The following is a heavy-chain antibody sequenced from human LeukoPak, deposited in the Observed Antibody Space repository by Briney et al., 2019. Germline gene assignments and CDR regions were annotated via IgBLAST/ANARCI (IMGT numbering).Heavy chain of an antibody. Sequence: GGSLRLSCAASGFTFSSYAMNWVRQAPGKGLEWVSSISGSGSSTYSADSVKGRFSISRGNSKNTVYLQMKSLRADDTALYYCARAPGYCSGGSCYDYWGQGTLVTVSS. CDR2: ISGSGSST. J-gene: IGHJ4*02. V-gene: IGHV3-23*01. CDR1: GFTFSSYA. D-gene: IGHD2-15*01. CDR3: ARAPGYCSGGSCYDY.